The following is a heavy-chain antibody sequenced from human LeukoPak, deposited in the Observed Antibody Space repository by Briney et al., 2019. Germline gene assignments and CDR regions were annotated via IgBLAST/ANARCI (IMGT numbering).Heavy chain of an antibody. CDR3: ARVRWEWLPQVGYFDL. D-gene: IGHD6-19*01. V-gene: IGHV4-61*01. Sequence: PSETLSLTCTVSGDSVTSGYFYWSWIRQPPGKGLEWIAYIYHTGSTNYSPSLKSRVTVSVDTSKNQIYLNLNSVTAADTAVYYCARVRWEWLPQVGYFDLWGRGTLVTVSS. CDR1: GDSVTSGYFY. J-gene: IGHJ2*01. CDR2: IYHTGST.